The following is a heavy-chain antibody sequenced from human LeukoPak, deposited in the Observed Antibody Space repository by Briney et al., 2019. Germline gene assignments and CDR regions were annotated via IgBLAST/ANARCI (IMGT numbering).Heavy chain of an antibody. CDR3: ARGRLSGSYYGPAY. D-gene: IGHD1-26*01. Sequence: ASVKVFCKASRYTSTGYYMHWVRQAPGQGLEWMGWINPNSGGTNYAQKFQGRVTMTRDTSISTAYMELSRLRSDDTAVYYCARGRLSGSYYGPAYWGQGTLVTVSS. CDR1: RYTSTGYY. V-gene: IGHV1-2*02. J-gene: IGHJ4*02. CDR2: INPNSGGT.